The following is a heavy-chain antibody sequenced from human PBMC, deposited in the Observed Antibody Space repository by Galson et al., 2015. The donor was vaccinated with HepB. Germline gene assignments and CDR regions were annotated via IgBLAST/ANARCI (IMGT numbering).Heavy chain of an antibody. CDR2: ISGSGGST. Sequence: LRLSCAASGFTFSSYAMSWVRQAPGKGLEWVSAISGSGGSTYYAGSVKGRFTISRDNSKNTLYLQMNSLRAEDTAVYYCAKDAVSGGDADYYMDVWGKGTTVTVSS. D-gene: IGHD2-21*02. CDR1: GFTFSSYA. CDR3: AKDAVSGGDADYYMDV. J-gene: IGHJ6*03. V-gene: IGHV3-23*01.